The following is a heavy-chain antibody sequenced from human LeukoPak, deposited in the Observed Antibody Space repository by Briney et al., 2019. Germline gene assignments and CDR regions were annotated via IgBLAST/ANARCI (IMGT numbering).Heavy chain of an antibody. V-gene: IGHV3-30*18. CDR3: AKDLHYYGSGFDP. D-gene: IGHD3-10*01. Sequence: GGSLRLSCAASGFTFSSYGMHWVRQAPGKGLEGVAVISYDGSNKYYADSVKGRFTISRDNSKNTLYLQMNSLRAEDTAVYYCAKDLHYYGSGFDPWGQGTLVTVSS. CDR1: GFTFSSYG. CDR2: ISYDGSNK. J-gene: IGHJ5*02.